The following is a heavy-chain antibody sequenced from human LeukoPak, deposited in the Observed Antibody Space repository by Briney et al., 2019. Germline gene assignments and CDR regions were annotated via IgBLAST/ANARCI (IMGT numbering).Heavy chain of an antibody. D-gene: IGHD6-19*01. CDR2: ICNSGGT. Sequence: PSDTLSLTCTVSGDSISTYYWSWIRQRPGKGLEWIGCICNSGGTNYNPSLKSRVTISVDTSKNQFSLNLSSVTAADTAVYYCAKTGRPNNSGWYRWFDPWGQGTLVTVSS. CDR3: AKTGRPNNSGWYRWFDP. J-gene: IGHJ5*02. V-gene: IGHV4-4*09. CDR1: GDSISTYY.